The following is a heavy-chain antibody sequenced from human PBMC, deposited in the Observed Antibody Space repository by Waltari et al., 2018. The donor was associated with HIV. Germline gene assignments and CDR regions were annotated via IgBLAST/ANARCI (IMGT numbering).Heavy chain of an antibody. D-gene: IGHD6-19*01. CDR1: GFIFSAFY. CDR3: ARGGSGWYREAAEIDY. Sequence: QVQMVESVGGLVKPGGSLRLSCAASGFIFSAFYMTWIRQAPGKGLEWFSYISSSSSFIYYADSGRGRFTISRDNAKNSLYLQMNSLRAEDTAVYYCARGGSGWYREAAEIDYWGQGTLVTVSS. CDR2: ISSSSSFI. J-gene: IGHJ4*02. V-gene: IGHV3-11*01.